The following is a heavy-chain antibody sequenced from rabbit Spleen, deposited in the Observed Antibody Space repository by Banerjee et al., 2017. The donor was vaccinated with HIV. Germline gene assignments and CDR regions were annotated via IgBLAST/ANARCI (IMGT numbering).Heavy chain of an antibody. V-gene: IGHV1S40*01. Sequence: QSLEESWGDLVMPGASLTLNCTASGFSFSISYWMCWVRQAPGKGLEWIACVYAGGSSTTYYASWAKGRFTISKTSSTTVTLQMTSLTAADTATYFCARDLDGVIGWNFGWWGPGTLVTVS. CDR2: VYAGGSSTT. D-gene: IGHD1-1*01. CDR1: GFSFSISYW. CDR3: ARDLDGVIGWNFGW. J-gene: IGHJ4*01.